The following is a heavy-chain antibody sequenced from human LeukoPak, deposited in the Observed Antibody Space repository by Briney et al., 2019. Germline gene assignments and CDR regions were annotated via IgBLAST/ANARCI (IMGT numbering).Heavy chain of an antibody. Sequence: SETLSLTCTVSGGSISSYYWSWIRQPPGKGLEWIGYIYYSGSTNYNPSLKSRVTISVDTSKNQFSLKLSSVTAADTAVYYCARYDVAVNWFDPWGQGTLVIVSP. J-gene: IGHJ5*02. CDR2: IYYSGST. V-gene: IGHV4-59*01. CDR3: ARYDVAVNWFDP. D-gene: IGHD3-16*01. CDR1: GGSISSYY.